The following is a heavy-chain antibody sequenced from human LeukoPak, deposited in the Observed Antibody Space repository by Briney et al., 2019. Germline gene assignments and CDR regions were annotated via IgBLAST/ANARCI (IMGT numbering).Heavy chain of an antibody. CDR1: GGSLSSSTW. J-gene: IGHJ4*02. V-gene: IGHV4-4*02. D-gene: IGHD3-10*01. CDR3: ARHPNYYGSG. CDR2: IYHSGTT. Sequence: SGTLSLTCTVSGGSLSSSTWWNWVRQPPGRGLEWIGQIYHSGTTNYNPSLKSRVSISVDESKNQFSLNLTSVTAADTAVYFCARHPNYYGSGWGQGIQVTVSS.